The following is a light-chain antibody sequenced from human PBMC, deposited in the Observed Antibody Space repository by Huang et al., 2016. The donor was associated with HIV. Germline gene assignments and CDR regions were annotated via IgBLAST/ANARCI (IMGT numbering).Light chain of an antibody. J-gene: IGKJ4*01. Sequence: AIQITQSPSSLSASTGNRVTVTCRASQDIGSYLAWYQQKPGKAPKLLIYGASTLQSGVPSRFGGSGSGANFTLTISCLQSEDFASYFCQQYYTFPRTFGGGTRVEIK. CDR3: QQYYTFPRT. CDR1: QDIGSY. V-gene: IGKV1-8*01. CDR2: GAS.